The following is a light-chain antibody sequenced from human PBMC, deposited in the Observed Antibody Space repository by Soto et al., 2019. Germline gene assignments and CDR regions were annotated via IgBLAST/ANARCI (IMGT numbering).Light chain of an antibody. CDR1: QSLSSTY. V-gene: IGKV3-20*01. Sequence: EVVLTQSPGTLSLSPGERVTLSCRASQSLSSTYLAWYQQKPRQAPRLLIYGVSSRATGIPDRFSGSGSGTDFTLTISRLEPEDFAVYYCQQYGNSPWTFGQGTKVEIK. CDR2: GVS. CDR3: QQYGNSPWT. J-gene: IGKJ1*01.